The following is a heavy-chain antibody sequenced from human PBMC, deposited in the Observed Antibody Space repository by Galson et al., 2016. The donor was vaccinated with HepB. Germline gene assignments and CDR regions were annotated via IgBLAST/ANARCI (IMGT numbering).Heavy chain of an antibody. CDR3: ARERGGYCTETTCERGQMLY. Sequence: SETLSLTCAVYGETFSGYYWTWIRQPPGEGLQWIGEINHYGSVNYGPSLKSRVTISVDTSKNQFSLRVKYVTAADTAVYYCARERGGYCTETTCERGQMLYWGQGNLVTVSP. D-gene: IGHD2-8*02. CDR2: INHYGSV. CDR1: GETFSGYY. V-gene: IGHV4-34*01. J-gene: IGHJ4*02.